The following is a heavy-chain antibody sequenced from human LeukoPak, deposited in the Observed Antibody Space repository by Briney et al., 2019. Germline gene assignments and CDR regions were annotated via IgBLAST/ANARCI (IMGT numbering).Heavy chain of an antibody. Sequence: ASVKVSCKASGYTFTGYYMHWVRQAPGQGLEWMGWINPNSGGTNYAQKFQGRVTMTRDTSISTAYMELSRLRSDDTAVYYCARLGANWGSWFDPWGQGTLVTVSS. CDR2: INPNSGGT. V-gene: IGHV1-2*02. J-gene: IGHJ5*02. CDR1: GYTFTGYY. D-gene: IGHD7-27*01. CDR3: ARLGANWGSWFDP.